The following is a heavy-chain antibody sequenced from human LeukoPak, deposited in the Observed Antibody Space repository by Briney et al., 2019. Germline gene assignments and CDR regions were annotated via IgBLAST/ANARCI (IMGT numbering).Heavy chain of an antibody. J-gene: IGHJ6*03. Sequence: ASVTVSCKASGYTFTSYYMHWVRQAPGQGLEWMGIINPSGGSTSYAQKFQGRVTMTRDMSTSTVYMELSSLRSEDTAVYYCARESKGVVVMSYYYYYMEVWGKGTTVTVSS. D-gene: IGHD2-21*01. CDR2: INPSGGST. CDR1: GYTFTSYY. CDR3: ARESKGVVVMSYYYYYMEV. V-gene: IGHV1-46*01.